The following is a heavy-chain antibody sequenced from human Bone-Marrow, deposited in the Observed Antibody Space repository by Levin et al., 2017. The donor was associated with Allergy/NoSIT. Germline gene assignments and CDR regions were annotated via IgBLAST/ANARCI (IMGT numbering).Heavy chain of an antibody. Sequence: GSLRLSCAVSGGSITSPNWWTWVRQSPGKGLAWIGEIYHNENTVYNPSLKSRVTISVGKSKNQFSLNLTSVTAADTAVYFCARSPRGTVTAVRGITNGRRVDYWGQGILVSVSS. D-gene: IGHD3-10*01. V-gene: IGHV4-4*01. CDR3: ARSPRGTVTAVRGITNGRRVDY. CDR2: IYHNENT. J-gene: IGHJ4*02. CDR1: GGSITSPNW.